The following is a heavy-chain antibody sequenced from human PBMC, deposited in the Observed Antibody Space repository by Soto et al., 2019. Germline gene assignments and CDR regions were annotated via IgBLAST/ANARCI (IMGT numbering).Heavy chain of an antibody. CDR3: ARGWQLDY. V-gene: IGHV6-1*01. CDR1: GDSVSSNSAA. J-gene: IGHJ4*02. CDR2: TYYRSKWYD. D-gene: IGHD6-13*01. Sequence: RSQTLSLTCAISGDSVSSNSAAWNWIRQSPSRGLEWLGRTYYRSKWYDDYAVSVKGRMTISPDTSKNQFSLQLNSVAPEDTAVYYCARGWQLDYWGQGTLVTVSS.